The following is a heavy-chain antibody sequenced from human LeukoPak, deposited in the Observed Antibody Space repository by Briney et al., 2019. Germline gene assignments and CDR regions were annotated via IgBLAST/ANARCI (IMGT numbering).Heavy chain of an antibody. J-gene: IGHJ4*02. CDR2: INHSGST. Sequence: SETLSLTCAVYGGSFSGYYWSWIRQPPGKGLEWIGEINHSGSTNYNPSLKSRVTISVDTSKNQFSLKLSSVTAADTAVYYCARSRVGRDLDYWGQGTLVTVSS. V-gene: IGHV4-34*01. D-gene: IGHD1-26*01. CDR3: ARSRVGRDLDY. CDR1: GGSFSGYY.